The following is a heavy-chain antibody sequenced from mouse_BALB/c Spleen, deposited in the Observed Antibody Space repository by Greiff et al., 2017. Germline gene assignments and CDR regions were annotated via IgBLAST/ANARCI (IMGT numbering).Heavy chain of an antibody. J-gene: IGHJ1*01. Sequence: EVQGVESGGGLVQPGGSLRLSCATSGFTFTDYYMSWVRQPPGKALEWLGFIRNKANGYTTEYSASVKGRFTISRDNSQSILYLQMNTLRAEDSATYYCARGGVYYGSSYDWYFDVWGAGTTVTVSS. CDR2: IRNKANGYTT. CDR1: GFTFTDYY. D-gene: IGHD1-1*01. CDR3: ARGGVYYGSSYDWYFDV. V-gene: IGHV7-3*02.